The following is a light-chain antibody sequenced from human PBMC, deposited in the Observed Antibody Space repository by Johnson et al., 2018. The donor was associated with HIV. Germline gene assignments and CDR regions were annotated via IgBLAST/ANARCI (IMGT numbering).Light chain of an antibody. V-gene: IGLV1-51*02. Sequence: QSVLTQPPSVSAAPGQEVIISCSGSTSNVGNNFVSWYQQFPGRAPKLLIYENNKRPSGIPDRFSGSKSGTSALLGITGLQTGDEADYYCGTWDSSLSAAVFGTGTKVTVL. CDR2: ENN. J-gene: IGLJ1*01. CDR3: GTWDSSLSAAV. CDR1: TSNVGNNF.